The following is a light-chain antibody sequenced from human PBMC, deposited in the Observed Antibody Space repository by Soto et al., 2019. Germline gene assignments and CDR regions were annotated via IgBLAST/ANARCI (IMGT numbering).Light chain of an antibody. CDR2: EVS. J-gene: IGLJ3*02. CDR3: CSYTGGSSWV. V-gene: IGLV2-14*01. CDR1: SNDIGGYNY. Sequence: QSALTQPASVSGSPGQSITISCSGTSNDIGGYNYVSWYQHHPGKAPKLVIYEVSNRPSGVPNRFFGSKSGNRASLTISGLQAEDEADYYCCSYTGGSSWVFGGGTQLTVL.